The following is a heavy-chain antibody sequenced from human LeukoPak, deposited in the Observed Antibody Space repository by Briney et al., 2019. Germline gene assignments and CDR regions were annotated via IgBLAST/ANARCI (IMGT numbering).Heavy chain of an antibody. CDR1: GYTFTGYY. D-gene: IGHD3-22*01. Sequence: ASVKVSCKASGYTFTGYYIHWVRQAPGPGLEWMGRINPNSGGTNYAQKFQGRVTMTRDTSISTAYMELSRLRSDDTAVYYCARDQDSSGYYDYWGQGTLVTVSS. J-gene: IGHJ4*02. V-gene: IGHV1-2*06. CDR2: INPNSGGT. CDR3: ARDQDSSGYYDY.